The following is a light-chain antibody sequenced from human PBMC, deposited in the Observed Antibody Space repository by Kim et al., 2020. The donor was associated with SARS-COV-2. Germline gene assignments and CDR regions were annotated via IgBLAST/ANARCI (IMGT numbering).Light chain of an antibody. CDR2: GAS. V-gene: IGKV3-15*01. CDR1: QSVSID. Sequence: SVSPGGRATLSCRASQSVSIDLAWYQQKPGQAPRLLIYGASTGATGIPARFSGSGSGTEFTFTISSLQSEDFAVYYCQQYKNWWTFGQGTKVDIK. CDR3: QQYKNWWT. J-gene: IGKJ1*01.